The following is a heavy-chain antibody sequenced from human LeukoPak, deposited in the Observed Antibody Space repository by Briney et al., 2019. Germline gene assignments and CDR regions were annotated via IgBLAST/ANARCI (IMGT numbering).Heavy chain of an antibody. D-gene: IGHD4-17*01. CDR2: ISYDGSNK. J-gene: IGHJ5*02. CDR3: AKDRIGYGDYIGWFDP. CDR1: GFTFSSYG. V-gene: IGHV3-30*18. Sequence: GRSLRLSCAASGFTFSSYGMHWVRQAPGKGLEWVAVISYDGSNKYYADSVKGRFTISRDNSKNTLYLQMNSLRAEDTAVYYCAKDRIGYGDYIGWFDPWGQGTLATVSS.